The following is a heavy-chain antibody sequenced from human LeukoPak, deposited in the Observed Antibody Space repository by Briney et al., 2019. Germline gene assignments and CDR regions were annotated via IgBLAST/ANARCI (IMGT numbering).Heavy chain of an antibody. CDR2: INHSGST. Sequence: SETLSLTCAVYGGSFSGYYWSWIRQPPGKGLEWIGEINHSGSTNYNPSLKSRVTISVDTSKNQFSLKLSSVTAADTAVYYCARLTVAGTYVGPWFDYWGQGTLVTVSS. V-gene: IGHV4-34*01. J-gene: IGHJ4*02. D-gene: IGHD6-19*01. CDR3: ARLTVAGTYVGPWFDY. CDR1: GGSFSGYY.